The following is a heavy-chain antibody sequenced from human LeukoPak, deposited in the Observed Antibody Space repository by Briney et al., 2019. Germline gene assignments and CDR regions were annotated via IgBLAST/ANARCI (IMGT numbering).Heavy chain of an antibody. CDR1: GYTLTELS. V-gene: IGHV1-24*01. CDR2: FDPEDGET. D-gene: IGHD5-12*01. CDR3: ASGVATEAYYFDY. Sequence: ASVEVSCKVSGYTLTELSMHWVRQAPGKGLEWMGGFDPEDGETIYAQKFQGRVTMTEDTSTDTAYMELSSLRSEDTAVYYCASGVATEAYYFDYWGQGTLVTVSS. J-gene: IGHJ4*02.